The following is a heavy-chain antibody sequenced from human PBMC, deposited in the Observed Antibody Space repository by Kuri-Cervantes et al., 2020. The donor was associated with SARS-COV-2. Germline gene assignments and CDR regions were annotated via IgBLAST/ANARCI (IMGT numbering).Heavy chain of an antibody. CDR1: GYTFTGYD. CDR3: ARGGIALVPGDGRFDS. V-gene: IGHV1-46*01. J-gene: IGHJ5*01. Sequence: SVKVSCKASGYTFTGYDINWVRQATGQGPEWMGIVNPSDDSTIYAHKFQGRVTMTRDTSTGTVYMELSSLRSEDTGVYYCARGGIALVPGDGRFDSWGQGTLVTVSS. D-gene: IGHD2-2*01. CDR2: VNPSDDST.